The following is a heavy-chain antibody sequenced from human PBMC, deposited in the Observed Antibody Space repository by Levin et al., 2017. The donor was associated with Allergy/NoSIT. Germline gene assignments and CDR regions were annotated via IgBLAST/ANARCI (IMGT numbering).Heavy chain of an antibody. CDR3: ASPCSGGSCYSGMNAFDI. CDR1: GGSISSSSYY. V-gene: IGHV4-39*01. Sequence: SETLSLTCTVSGGSISSSSYYWGWIRQPPGKGLEWIGSIYYSGSTYYNPSLKSRVTISVDTSKNQFSLKLSSVTAADTAVYYCASPCSGGSCYSGMNAFDIWGQGTMVTVSS. D-gene: IGHD2-15*01. J-gene: IGHJ3*02. CDR2: IYYSGST.